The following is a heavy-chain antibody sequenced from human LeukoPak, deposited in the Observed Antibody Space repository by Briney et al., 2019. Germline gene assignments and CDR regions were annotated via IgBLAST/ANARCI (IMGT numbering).Heavy chain of an antibody. CDR1: GFTFSSYS. V-gene: IGHV3-21*01. CDR2: ISSSSSYI. D-gene: IGHD6-13*01. J-gene: IGHJ3*02. CDR3: ARDRMYSSSWYRDAFDI. Sequence: GGSLRLSCAASGFTFSSYSVNWVRQAPGKGLEWVSSISSSSSYIYYADSVKGRFTISRDNAKNSLYLQMNSLRAEDAAVYYCARDRMYSSSWYRDAFDIWGQGTMVTVSS.